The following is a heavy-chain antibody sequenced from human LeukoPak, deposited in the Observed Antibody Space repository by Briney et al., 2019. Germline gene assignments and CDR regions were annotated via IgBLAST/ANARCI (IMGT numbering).Heavy chain of an antibody. CDR1: GGSISSSSYY. J-gene: IGHJ6*02. D-gene: IGHD3-22*01. CDR3: ASENAGYDSSGYYNNYYYYYYGMDV. V-gene: IGHV4-39*07. CDR2: IYYSGST. Sequence: SETLSLTCTVSGGSISSSSYYWGWIRQPPGKGLEWIGSIYYSGSTYYNPSLKSRVTISVDTSKNQFSLKLSSVTAADTAVYYCASENAGYDSSGYYNNYYYYYYGMDVWGQGTTVTVSS.